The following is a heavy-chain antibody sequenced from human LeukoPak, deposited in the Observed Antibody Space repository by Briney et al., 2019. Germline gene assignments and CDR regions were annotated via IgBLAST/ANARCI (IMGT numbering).Heavy chain of an antibody. J-gene: IGHJ5*02. CDR3: ARDGGAARAGNWFDP. CDR2: INPNSGGT. Sequence: GASVKVSCKASGYTFTGYYMHWVRQAPGQGLEWMGWINPNSGGTNYAQKFQGRVTMTRDTSISTAYMELSRLRSEDTAVYYCARDGGAARAGNWFDPWGQGTLVTVSS. CDR1: GYTFTGYY. V-gene: IGHV1-2*02. D-gene: IGHD6-6*01.